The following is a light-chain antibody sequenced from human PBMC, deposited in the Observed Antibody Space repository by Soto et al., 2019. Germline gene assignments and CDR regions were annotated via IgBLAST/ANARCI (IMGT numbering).Light chain of an antibody. Sequence: EIVMTQSPASQSVSPGETATLSCRASQRVGINLAWYQQKPGQAPRLLIYGASTRATGIPARFSGSGSGTDFTLTISSLQSEDVAVFYCQQYDNWPRTFGQGTKVDIK. CDR3: QQYDNWPRT. V-gene: IGKV3-15*01. J-gene: IGKJ1*01. CDR1: QRVGIN. CDR2: GAS.